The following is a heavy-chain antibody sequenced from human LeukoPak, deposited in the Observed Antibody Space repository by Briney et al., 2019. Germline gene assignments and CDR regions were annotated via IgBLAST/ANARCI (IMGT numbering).Heavy chain of an antibody. D-gene: IGHD3-10*02. Sequence: PGGSLRLSCVVSGFTFRSYGFHWVRQAPGKGLEWVAFISDDRSDIRYADSVKGRFTISRDNAKNSLYLQMNSLRAEDTAVYYCAELGITMIGGVWGKGTTVTISS. V-gene: IGHV3-30*18. CDR1: GFTFRSYG. CDR2: ISDDRSDI. J-gene: IGHJ6*04. CDR3: AELGITMIGGV.